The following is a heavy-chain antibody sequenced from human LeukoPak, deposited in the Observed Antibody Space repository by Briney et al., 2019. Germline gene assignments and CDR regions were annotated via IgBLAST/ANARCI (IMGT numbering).Heavy chain of an antibody. CDR1: GYTFTGYY. J-gene: IGHJ5*02. CDR2: INPNSGGT. D-gene: IGHD3-22*01. Sequence: GASVKVSCKASGYTFTGYYMQWVRQAPGQGLEWMGWINPNSGGTNYAQKFQGRVTMTRDTSISTAYMELSRLRSDDTAVYYCARARRITMIVVANNWFDPWGQGTLVTVSS. CDR3: ARARRITMIVVANNWFDP. V-gene: IGHV1-2*02.